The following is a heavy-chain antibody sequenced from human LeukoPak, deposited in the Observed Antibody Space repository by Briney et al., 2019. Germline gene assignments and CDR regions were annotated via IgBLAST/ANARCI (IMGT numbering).Heavy chain of an antibody. V-gene: IGHV1-3*01. CDR1: GYTFTSYG. CDR3: ARVVGRDTAMVTDY. J-gene: IGHJ4*02. D-gene: IGHD5-18*01. CDR2: INAGNGNT. Sequence: GASVKVSCKASGYTFTSYGISWVRQAPGQGLEWMGWINAGNGNTKYSQKFQGRVTITRDTSASTAYMELSSLRSEDTAVYYCARVVGRDTAMVTDYWGQGTLVTVSS.